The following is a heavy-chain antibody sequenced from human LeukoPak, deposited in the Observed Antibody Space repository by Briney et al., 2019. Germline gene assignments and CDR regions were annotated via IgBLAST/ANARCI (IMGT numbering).Heavy chain of an antibody. CDR1: GTSISSNY. Sequence: SETLSLTCSVSGTSISSNYWSWIRQPPGKGLEWIGYISYIGSTNYNPSLKSRVTIPVDTSKNQLSLKLSSVTTADTAVYYCARVTDWNDFDYWGQGTLVTVSS. J-gene: IGHJ4*02. CDR2: ISYIGST. CDR3: ARVTDWNDFDY. V-gene: IGHV4-59*01. D-gene: IGHD1-1*01.